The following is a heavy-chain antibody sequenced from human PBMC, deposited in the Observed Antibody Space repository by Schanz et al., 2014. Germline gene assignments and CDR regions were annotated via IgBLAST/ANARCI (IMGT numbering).Heavy chain of an antibody. Sequence: QVQLVESGGGVVQPGRSLRLSCAASGFTFGSYPIHWVRQAPGKGLEWVAVISHDGNNKYYGDSVKGRFTISRDNSKNPLYLLMNTLSAADTAVYYCARVVAAAPQGCNYWGRGTLVTVSS. CDR1: GFTFGSYP. J-gene: IGHJ4*02. V-gene: IGHV3-30*04. CDR3: ARVVAAAPQGCNY. CDR2: ISHDGNNK. D-gene: IGHD2-15*01.